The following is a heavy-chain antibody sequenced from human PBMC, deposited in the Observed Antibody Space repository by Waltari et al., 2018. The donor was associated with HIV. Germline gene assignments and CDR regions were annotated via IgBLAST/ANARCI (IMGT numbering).Heavy chain of an antibody. CDR3: ARGVYCTSINCHAMDY. D-gene: IGHD2-2*01. Sequence: QVQLVQSGAEVKKPGASVKVSCKASGYTFTSYDINWVRQATGQGLEWMGWMNPNTGNTGYAQKFQGRVTMTRNTSITTAYMELSSLRSDDTAVYFCARGVYCTSINCHAMDYWGQGTLVTVSS. V-gene: IGHV1-8*01. CDR1: GYTFTSYD. CDR2: MNPNTGNT. J-gene: IGHJ4*02.